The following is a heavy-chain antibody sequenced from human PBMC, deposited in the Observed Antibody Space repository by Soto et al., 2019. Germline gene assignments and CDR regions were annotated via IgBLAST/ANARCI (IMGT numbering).Heavy chain of an antibody. Sequence: GGSLRLSCAASGFTLRTYTMNWVRQAPGKGLEWVSSISISSSDRYYADSVRGRFAISRDNAKNSLYLQMNSLRADDTAVYFCVRGMNPLFGGQGTLVTVSS. CDR2: ISISSSDR. CDR1: GFTLRTYT. CDR3: VRGMNPLF. V-gene: IGHV3-21*06. J-gene: IGHJ4*01.